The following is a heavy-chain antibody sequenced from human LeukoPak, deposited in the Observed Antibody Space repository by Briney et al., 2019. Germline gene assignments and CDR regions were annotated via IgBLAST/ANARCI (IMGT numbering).Heavy chain of an antibody. CDR2: INHSGST. D-gene: IGHD2-15*01. CDR1: GGSFSGYY. V-gene: IGHV4-34*01. J-gene: IGHJ3*02. CDR3: ARERASDIVVVVADLDAFDI. Sequence: SETLSLTCAVYGGSFSGYYWSWIRQPPGKGLEWIGEINHSGSTNYNPSLKSRVTISVDTSKNQFSLKLSSVTAADTALYYCARERASDIVVVVADLDAFDIWGQGTMVTVSS.